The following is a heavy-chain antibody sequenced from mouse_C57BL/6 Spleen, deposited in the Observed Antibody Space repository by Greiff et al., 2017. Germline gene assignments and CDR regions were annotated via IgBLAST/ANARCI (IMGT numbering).Heavy chain of an antibody. CDR3: ARHEPHYYGSSYSFAY. Sequence: QVHVKQSGAELVKPGASVKLSCKASGYTFTEYTIHWVKQRPGQGLEWIGWFYPGSGSIKYNEKFKDKATLTADKSSSTVYMGLSRLTSEDSAVYFCARHEPHYYGSSYSFAYWGQGTLVTVSA. CDR2: FYPGSGSI. D-gene: IGHD1-1*01. J-gene: IGHJ3*01. V-gene: IGHV1-62-2*01. CDR1: GYTFTEYT.